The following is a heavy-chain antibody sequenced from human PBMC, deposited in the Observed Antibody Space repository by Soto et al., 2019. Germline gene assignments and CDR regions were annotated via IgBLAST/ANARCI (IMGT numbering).Heavy chain of an antibody. CDR3: AREGYFDWSYYYYGMDV. J-gene: IGHJ6*02. Sequence: ASVKVSCKASGYTFTSYGISWVRQAPGQGLEWMGWISAYNGNTNYAQKLQGRVTMTTDTSTSTAYMELRSLRSDDTAVYYCAREGYFDWSYYYYGMDVWGQGTTVTVSS. D-gene: IGHD3-9*01. V-gene: IGHV1-18*01. CDR1: GYTFTSYG. CDR2: ISAYNGNT.